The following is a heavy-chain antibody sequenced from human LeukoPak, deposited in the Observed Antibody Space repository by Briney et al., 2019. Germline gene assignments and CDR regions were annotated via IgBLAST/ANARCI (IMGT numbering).Heavy chain of an antibody. CDR2: IWYDGSNK. D-gene: IGHD3-10*01. CDR3: ARDRYYGSGSYYTNYYYYYGMDA. CDR1: GFTFSSYG. J-gene: IGHJ6*04. Sequence: PGGSLRLSCAASGFTFSSYGMHWVRQAPGKGLEWVAVIWYDGSNKYYADSVKGRFTISRDNSKNTLYLQMNSLRAEDTAVYYCARDRYYGSGSYYTNYYYYYGMDAWGKGTTVTVSS. V-gene: IGHV3-33*01.